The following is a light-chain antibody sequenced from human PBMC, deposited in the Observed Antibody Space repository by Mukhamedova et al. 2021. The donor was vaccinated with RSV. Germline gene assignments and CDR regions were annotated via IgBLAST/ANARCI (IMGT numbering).Light chain of an antibody. CDR3: NSHRRGGTVYV. V-gene: IGLV2-18*02. CDR2: SVS. J-gene: IGLJ1*01. Sequence: TVLRPIIYSVSIQASGVPDGFSGSKSGNTASMTISGFQAEDEADYYCNSHRRGGTVYVFGTGTKVTVL.